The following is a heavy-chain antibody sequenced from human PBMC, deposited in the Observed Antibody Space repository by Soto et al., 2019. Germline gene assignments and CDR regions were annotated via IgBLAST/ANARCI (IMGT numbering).Heavy chain of an antibody. J-gene: IGHJ5*02. V-gene: IGHV3-66*01. Sequence: GGSLRLSCAASGFTVSSNYMSWVRQAPGKGLEWVSVIYSGGSTYYADSVKGRFTISRDNSKNTLYLQMNSLRAEDTAVYYCARELRRSGGSCYSSWFDPWGQGTLVTVSS. D-gene: IGHD2-15*01. CDR3: ARELRRSGGSCYSSWFDP. CDR1: GFTVSSNY. CDR2: IYSGGST.